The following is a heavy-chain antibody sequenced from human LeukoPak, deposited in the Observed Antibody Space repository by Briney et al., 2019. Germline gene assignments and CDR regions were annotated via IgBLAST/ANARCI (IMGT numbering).Heavy chain of an antibody. J-gene: IGHJ3*02. CDR3: AQNRITPGAFDI. V-gene: IGHV3-7*03. Sequence: GGALRLSCAASGFTFSSYWMSWVRQAPGKGLEWVANIKQDGSEKYDVDSVNGRFTISRDNAKNSLYLQMNRLRAEDTAVYYCAQNRITPGAFDIWGQGTMVTVSS. D-gene: IGHD3-16*01. CDR1: GFTFSSYW. CDR2: IKQDGSEK.